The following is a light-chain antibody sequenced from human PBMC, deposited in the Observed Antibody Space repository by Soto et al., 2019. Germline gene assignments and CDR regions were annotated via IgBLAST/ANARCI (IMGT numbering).Light chain of an antibody. CDR1: QTVIHHY. CDR3: QQHGRSPLT. V-gene: IGKV3-20*01. J-gene: IGKJ4*02. CDR2: GAS. Sequence: NVLPPSPGPLSLCPGERATLSCRASQTVIHHYLAWHQQKPRQTPRLLGYGASNRATGIPDRFSGSGSGTEFTLTISRLEPEGVAVCDLQQHGRSPLTLG.